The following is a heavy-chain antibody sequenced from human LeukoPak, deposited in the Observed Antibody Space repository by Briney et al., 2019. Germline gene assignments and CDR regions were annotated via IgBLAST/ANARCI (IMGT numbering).Heavy chain of an antibody. V-gene: IGHV3-23*01. CDR3: AKSEPRSSSWYSGLVDY. CDR2: ISGRGGST. J-gene: IGHJ4*02. D-gene: IGHD6-13*01. Sequence: PGGSLRLSCAASGFTFSSYAMSWVREAPGKGLERDSAISGRGGSTYYADFVEGRFTISRDNYKNTLYLQMNSLRAADTAVYSCAKSEPRSSSWYSGLVDYWGQGTLVTVSS. CDR1: GFTFSSYA.